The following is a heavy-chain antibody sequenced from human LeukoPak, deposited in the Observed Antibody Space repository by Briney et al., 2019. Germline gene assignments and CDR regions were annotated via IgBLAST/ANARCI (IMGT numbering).Heavy chain of an antibody. CDR3: ARGRWTSSNYNWFDP. D-gene: IGHD5-24*01. Sequence: SETLSLTCTVSGGSISSCSYYWSWIPQPAGKVLDWIGRIYTSGRTNYNPSLKSRVTISVDTSKNQFSLKLSSVTAADTAVYYCARGRWTSSNYNWFDPWGQGTLVTVS. CDR1: GGSISSCSYY. V-gene: IGHV4-61*02. CDR2: IYTSGRT. J-gene: IGHJ5*02.